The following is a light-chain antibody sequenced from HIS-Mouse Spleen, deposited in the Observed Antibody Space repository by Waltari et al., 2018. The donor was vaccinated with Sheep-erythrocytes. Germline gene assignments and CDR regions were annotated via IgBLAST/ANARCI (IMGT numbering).Light chain of an antibody. CDR1: QSVSSY. CDR3: QQRSNWYT. Sequence: EIVLTQSPATLSLSPGERATLSRRASQSVSSYLAWYQQKPGQAPRLLSYDASNRATGIPARFSGSGSGTDFTLTISSLEPEDFAVYYCQQRSNWYTFGQGTKLEIK. CDR2: DAS. J-gene: IGKJ2*01. V-gene: IGKV3-11*01.